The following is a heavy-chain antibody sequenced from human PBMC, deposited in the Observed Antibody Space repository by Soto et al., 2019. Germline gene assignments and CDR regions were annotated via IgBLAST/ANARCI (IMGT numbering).Heavy chain of an antibody. V-gene: IGHV1-69*04. CDR2: IIPILGIA. CDR1: GYTFTRYD. CDR3: AGGQYSSGWSPLDY. D-gene: IGHD6-19*01. Sequence: SLTVSSKASGYTFTRYDINWVRQASGQGREWMGRIIPILGIANYAQKFQGRVTITADKSTSTAYMELSSVRAEDTAVYYCAGGQYSSGWSPLDYWGQGTLVTVSS. J-gene: IGHJ4*02.